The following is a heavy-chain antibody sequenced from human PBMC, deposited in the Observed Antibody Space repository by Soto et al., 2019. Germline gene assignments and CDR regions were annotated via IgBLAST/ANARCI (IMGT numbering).Heavy chain of an antibody. CDR3: ARGPSFYSRQPYYYYGMDV. Sequence: QVQLVQSGAEVKKPGASVKVSCKASGYTFTSYGISWVRQAPGQGLEWMGWIGAYNGNTNYAQKLQGRVTMTTDTSTSTAYMELRSLRSDDTAVYYCARGPSFYSRQPYYYYGMDVWGQGTTVTVSS. CDR1: GYTFTSYG. D-gene: IGHD2-15*01. V-gene: IGHV1-18*01. CDR2: IGAYNGNT. J-gene: IGHJ6*02.